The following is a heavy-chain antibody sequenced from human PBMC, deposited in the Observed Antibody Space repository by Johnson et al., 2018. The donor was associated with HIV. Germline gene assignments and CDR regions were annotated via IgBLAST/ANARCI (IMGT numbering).Heavy chain of an antibody. CDR2: ITWNGRST. CDR3: AKVAVPYEDDAFDI. D-gene: IGHD6-19*01. Sequence: VQLVESGGGVVQPGGSLRLSCAASGFNFADYGMSWVRQAPGKGLEWVSSITWNGRSTGYADSVKGRFTISRDNAKNSLYLQMNSLRAEDTAVYYGAKVAVPYEDDAFDIWGQGTMVTVSS. CDR1: GFNFADYG. J-gene: IGHJ3*02. V-gene: IGHV3-20*04.